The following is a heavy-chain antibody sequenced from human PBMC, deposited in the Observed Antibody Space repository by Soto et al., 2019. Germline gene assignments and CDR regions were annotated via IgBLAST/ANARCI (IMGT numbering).Heavy chain of an antibody. V-gene: IGHV3-9*01. CDR1: GFAFDEYV. J-gene: IGHJ4*02. CDR3: AKSRVVPYFDR. CDR2: IGWNGASI. D-gene: IGHD2-2*01. Sequence: EVQLVQSGGGLVQPGRSLRLSCAATGFAFDEYVMHWVRQAPGKGLEWVGSIGWNGASIDYADSVKGRFTISRDNAKNSLFLQMNSLTTEDTALYFRAKSRVVPYFDRWGQGTLVTVSS.